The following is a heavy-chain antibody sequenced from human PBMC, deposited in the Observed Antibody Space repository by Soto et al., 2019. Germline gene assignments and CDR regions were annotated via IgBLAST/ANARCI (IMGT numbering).Heavy chain of an antibody. V-gene: IGHV1-2*02. D-gene: IGHD2-15*01. CDR3: AKGLWTVGHCTGGSCYDGMDV. CDR2: INPKSGDT. CDR1: EYTFIGFH. J-gene: IGHJ6*02. Sequence: QVQLVQSGAEVKKPGASVKVSCEASEYTFIGFHLHWVRQAPGQGLEWMGWINPKSGDTKYAQKFQGRVTLTRDTPISTGYMELSRLESNDTPVYYCAKGLWTVGHCTGGSCYDGMDVWGQGTTVTASS.